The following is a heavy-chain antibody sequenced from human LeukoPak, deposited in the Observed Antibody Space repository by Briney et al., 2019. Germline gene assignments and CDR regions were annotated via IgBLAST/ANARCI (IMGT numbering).Heavy chain of an antibody. V-gene: IGHV3-73*01. CDR1: GFTFSGSA. CDR3: TTDQDTAMSQPFDY. Sequence: PGGSLRLSCAASGFTFSGSAMHWVRQASGKWLEWVGRIRSKANSYATAYAASVKGRFTISRDDSKNTAYLQMNSLKTEDTAVYYCTTDQDTAMSQPFDYWGQGTLVTVSS. J-gene: IGHJ4*02. CDR2: IRSKANSYAT. D-gene: IGHD5-18*01.